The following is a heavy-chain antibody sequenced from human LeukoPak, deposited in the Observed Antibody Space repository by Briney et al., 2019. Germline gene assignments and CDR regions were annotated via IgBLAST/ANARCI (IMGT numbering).Heavy chain of an antibody. CDR2: ISAYNGIT. D-gene: IGHD3-22*01. Sequence: ASVKVSCKASGYTFTSYGISWVRQAPGQGLEWMGWISAYNGITNYAQKLQGRVTMTTDTSTSTAYMELRRLRSDDTAVYYCARGGYYYDSSGPYYFDYWGQGTLVTVSS. CDR3: ARGGYYYDSSGPYYFDY. V-gene: IGHV1-18*01. CDR1: GYTFTSYG. J-gene: IGHJ4*02.